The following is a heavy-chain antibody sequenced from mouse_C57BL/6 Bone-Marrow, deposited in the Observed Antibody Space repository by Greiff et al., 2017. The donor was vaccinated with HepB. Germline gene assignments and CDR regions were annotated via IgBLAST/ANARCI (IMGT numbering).Heavy chain of an antibody. D-gene: IGHD3-3*01. Sequence: EVKLVESGGGLVKPGGSLKLSCAASGFTFSSYAMSWVRQTPEKRLEWVATISDGGSYTYYPDNVKGRFTISRDNAKNNLYLQMSHLKSEDTAMYYCARDLGLGGGEWAMDYWGQGTSVTVSS. CDR3: ARDLGLGGGEWAMDY. V-gene: IGHV5-4*01. CDR1: GFTFSSYA. J-gene: IGHJ4*01. CDR2: ISDGGSYT.